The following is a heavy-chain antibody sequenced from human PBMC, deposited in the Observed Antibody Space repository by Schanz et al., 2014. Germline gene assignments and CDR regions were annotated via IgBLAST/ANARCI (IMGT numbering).Heavy chain of an antibody. CDR1: GYTFTGYY. D-gene: IGHD6-6*01. Sequence: QVQLVQSGADVKKPGASVKVSCKASGYTFTGYYMHWVRQAPGQGLEWMGWINPNSGGTNYAQKFQGRVTMTRDTSISTAYMELSRLRSDDTAVYYCARAGQDFEYSSLSPIWYFDLWGRGTLVTVSS. CDR2: INPNSGGT. J-gene: IGHJ2*01. CDR3: ARAGQDFEYSSLSPIWYFDL. V-gene: IGHV1-2*02.